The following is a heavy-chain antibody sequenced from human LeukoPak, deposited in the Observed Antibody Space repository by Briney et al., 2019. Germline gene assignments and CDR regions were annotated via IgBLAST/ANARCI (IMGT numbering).Heavy chain of an antibody. Sequence: PSETLSLTCTVSGGSISSYYWSWIRQPAGKGLEWIGRIYTSGSTNYNPSLKSRVTISVDKSKNQFSLKLSSVTAADTAVYYCARDRPGTIFGGNYMDVWGKGTTVTVSS. CDR2: IYTSGST. CDR3: ARDRPGTIFGGNYMDV. J-gene: IGHJ6*03. CDR1: GGSISSYY. D-gene: IGHD3-3*01. V-gene: IGHV4-4*07.